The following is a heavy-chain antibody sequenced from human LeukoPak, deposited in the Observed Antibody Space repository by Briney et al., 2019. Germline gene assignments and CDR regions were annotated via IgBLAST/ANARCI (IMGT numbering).Heavy chain of an antibody. D-gene: IGHD4-17*01. J-gene: IGHJ1*01. CDR3: ARQGYGDYYFQH. V-gene: IGHV3-66*04. CDR2: IYSGGST. CDR1: GFTVISNY. Sequence: PGGSLRLSCAASGFTVISNYMSWVRQAPGKGLEWVSVIYSGGSTYYADSVKGRFTISRDNAKNSLYLQMNSLRAVDTAVYYCARQGYGDYYFQHWGQGTLVTVSS.